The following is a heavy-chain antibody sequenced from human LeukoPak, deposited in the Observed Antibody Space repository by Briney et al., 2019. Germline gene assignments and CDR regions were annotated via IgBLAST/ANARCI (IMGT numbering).Heavy chain of an antibody. CDR3: AREVGSFDY. CDR2: ISGSGGST. CDR1: GFIFSNYG. J-gene: IGHJ4*02. V-gene: IGHV3-23*01. D-gene: IGHD1-26*01. Sequence: GGSLRLSCAASGFIFSNYGMSWVRQAPGKGLEWVSGISGSGGSTYYADSVKGRFTISRDNSKNTLYLQMNSLRADDTAVYYCAREVGSFDYWGQGTLVTVSS.